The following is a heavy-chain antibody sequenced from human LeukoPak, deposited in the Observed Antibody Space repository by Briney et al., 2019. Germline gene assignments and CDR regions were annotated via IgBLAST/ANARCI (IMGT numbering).Heavy chain of an antibody. CDR3: ARPISGAFDI. CDR2: IYHTGTT. D-gene: IGHD3-3*02. V-gene: IGHV4-4*02. CDR1: GGSISSRNW. J-gene: IGHJ3*02. Sequence: SETLSLTCAVSGGSISSRNWWSWVRQSPGKGLEWIGEIYHTGTTNYNPSLKSRLTTSIDKSKNQFSLKLSSVTAADTAVYYCARPISGAFDIWGQGTMVTVSS.